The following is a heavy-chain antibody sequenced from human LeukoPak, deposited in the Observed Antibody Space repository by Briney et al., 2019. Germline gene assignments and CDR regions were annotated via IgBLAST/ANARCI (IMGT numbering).Heavy chain of an antibody. J-gene: IGHJ4*02. CDR1: GFTFSSYW. V-gene: IGHV3-7*05. CDR3: ARDSSGSLDY. D-gene: IGHD3-22*01. Sequence: PGGSLRLSCEASGFTFSSYWMAWVRQAPGKGLEWVANIKQDGIEKNHVDSVKGRFSISRDKAKNSLYLQMNSLRAEDTAVYYCARDSSGSLDYWGQGTLVTVSP. CDR2: IKQDGIEK.